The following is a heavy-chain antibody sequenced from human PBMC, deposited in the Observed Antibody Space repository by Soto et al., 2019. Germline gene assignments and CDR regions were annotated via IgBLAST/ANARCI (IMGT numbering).Heavy chain of an antibody. CDR1: GYSFTDYW. D-gene: IGHD4-17*01. V-gene: IGHV5-51*01. CDR3: ARQDGDKYYYYGMDV. CDR2: IYPGDSDT. J-gene: IGHJ6*02. Sequence: GESLKISCKGSGYSFTDYWIGWVRQMPGKGLEWMGIIYPGDSDTRYSPSFQGQVTISADKSISTAYLQWSSLKASDTAMYYCARQDGDKYYYYGMDVWGQGTTVTVSS.